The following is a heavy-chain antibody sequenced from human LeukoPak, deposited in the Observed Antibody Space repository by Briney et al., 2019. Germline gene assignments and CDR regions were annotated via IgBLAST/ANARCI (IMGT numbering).Heavy chain of an antibody. Sequence: PGGSLRLSCAASGFTFSKYWMHWVRQAPGKGLVWVSHINSDGSGTSYADSVKGRFTISGDNAKNTLYLQMNSLRVEDTAVYYCGRVGYCANGVCPNYDYWGQGTLVTVSS. CDR1: GFTFSKYW. J-gene: IGHJ4*02. CDR2: INSDGSGT. CDR3: GRVGYCANGVCPNYDY. V-gene: IGHV3-74*01. D-gene: IGHD2-8*01.